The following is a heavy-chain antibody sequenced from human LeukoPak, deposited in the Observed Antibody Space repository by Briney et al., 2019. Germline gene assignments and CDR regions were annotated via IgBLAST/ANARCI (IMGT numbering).Heavy chain of an antibody. CDR1: GGSISSGGYY. CDR2: IYYSGST. V-gene: IGHV4-30-4*08. CDR3: ARWSLLASSGGFYYGMDV. J-gene: IGHJ6*02. Sequence: TLSLTCSVSGGSISSGGYYWTWIRQHPGKGLEWIGYIYYSGSTYYNPSLKSRVTISVDTSKNQFSLKLSSVTAADTAVYYCARWSLLASSGGFYYGMDVWGQGTTVTVSS. D-gene: IGHD3-22*01.